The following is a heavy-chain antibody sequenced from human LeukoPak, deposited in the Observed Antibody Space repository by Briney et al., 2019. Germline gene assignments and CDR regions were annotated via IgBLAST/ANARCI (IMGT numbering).Heavy chain of an antibody. J-gene: IGHJ6*03. CDR1: GGSISIYY. Sequence: SETLSLTCTVSGGSISIYYWSWIRQPPGKGLEWIGYIYTSGSTNYNPSLKSRVTISVDTSKNQFSLKLSSVTAADTAVYYCARLLKEGGFGELLSYYYYYYMDVWGKGTTVTVSS. CDR2: IYTSGST. D-gene: IGHD3-10*01. CDR3: ARLLKEGGFGELLSYYYYYYMDV. V-gene: IGHV4-4*09.